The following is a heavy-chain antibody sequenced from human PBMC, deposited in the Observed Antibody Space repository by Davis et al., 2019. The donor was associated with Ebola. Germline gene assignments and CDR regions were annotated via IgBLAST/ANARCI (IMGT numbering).Heavy chain of an antibody. J-gene: IGHJ4*02. Sequence: PSETLSLTCTVSGGSISSRGYYWGWIRQPPGKGLEWIGSINCSGSTFYNSSLKSRATVSVDTSKNQFSLKLSSVTAADTAMYYCAAPYLNYSSGWHYFDLWGQGTLVTVSS. D-gene: IGHD6-19*01. CDR3: AAPYLNYSSGWHYFDL. V-gene: IGHV4-39*01. CDR1: GGSISSRGYY. CDR2: INCSGST.